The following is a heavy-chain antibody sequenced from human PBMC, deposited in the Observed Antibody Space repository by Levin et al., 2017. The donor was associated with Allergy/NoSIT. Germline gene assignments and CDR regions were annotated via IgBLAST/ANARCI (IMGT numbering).Heavy chain of an antibody. D-gene: IGHD6-6*01. CDR3: AKDGYSSSSPKYFDC. V-gene: IGHV3-23*01. J-gene: IGHJ4*02. CDR2: ISGSGGNT. Sequence: LSLPCAASEFTFYSYAMSWVRQAPGKGLEWVSTISGSGGNTYYADFVKGRFTISRDNSKNTLYLQMNSLRAEDTAVYYCAKDGYSSSSPKYFDCWGQGTLVTVSS. CDR1: EFTFYSYA.